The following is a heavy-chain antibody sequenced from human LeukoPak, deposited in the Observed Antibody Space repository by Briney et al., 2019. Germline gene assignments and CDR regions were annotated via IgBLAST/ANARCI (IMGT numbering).Heavy chain of an antibody. V-gene: IGHV3-48*04. Sequence: GGSLRLSCAASGFTFSDYSMNWVRQAPGKGREWISWIGISSGNTKYADSVKGRFTISGDNAKNSLYLQVNSLRVEDTAVYYCARDHNYAFDNWGQGTLVTVSS. J-gene: IGHJ4*02. CDR2: IGISSGNT. CDR1: GFTFSDYS. CDR3: ARDHNYAFDN. D-gene: IGHD1-1*01.